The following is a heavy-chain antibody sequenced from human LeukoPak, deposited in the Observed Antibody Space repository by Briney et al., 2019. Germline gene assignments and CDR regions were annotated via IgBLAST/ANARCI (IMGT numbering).Heavy chain of an antibody. D-gene: IGHD1/OR15-1a*01. J-gene: IGHJ4*02. V-gene: IGHV3-48*03. CDR1: GFTFDDYA. CDR3: AGGRPWNTLDY. CDR2: ISSSGSTI. Sequence: GRSLRLSCAASGFTFDDYAMHWVRQAPGKGLEWVSYISSSGSTIYYADSVKGRFTISRDNAKNSLYLQMNSLRSDDTAVYYCAGGRPWNTLDYWGQGTLVTVSS.